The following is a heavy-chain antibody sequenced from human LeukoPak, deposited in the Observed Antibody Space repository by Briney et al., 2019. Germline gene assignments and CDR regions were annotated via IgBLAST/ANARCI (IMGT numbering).Heavy chain of an antibody. V-gene: IGHV3-48*01. D-gene: IGHD4-23*01. CDR3: ARSRIRWMDY. CDR1: GFTFNSYS. Sequence: PGGSLRLSCAASGFTFNSYSMNWVRQAPGKGLEWVSYISSSSSSTIYYADSVKGRFTISRDNAKNSLSLQMNSLRAEDTAVYYCARSRIRWMDYWGQGTLVTVSS. J-gene: IGHJ4*02. CDR2: ISSSSSSTI.